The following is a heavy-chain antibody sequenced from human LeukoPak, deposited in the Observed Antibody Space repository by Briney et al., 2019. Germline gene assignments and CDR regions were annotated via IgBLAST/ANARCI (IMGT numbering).Heavy chain of an antibody. CDR3: ASWAIFGVVIPTQQDY. D-gene: IGHD3-3*01. J-gene: IGHJ4*02. CDR1: GYTFTSYG. V-gene: IGHV1-18*01. Sequence: ASVKVSCKASGYTFTSYGISWVRQAPGQGLEWMGWISAYNGNTNYAQKLQGRVTMTTDTSTSTAYMELRSLSSDDTAVYYCASWAIFGVVIPTQQDYWGKGTLVTVSS. CDR2: ISAYNGNT.